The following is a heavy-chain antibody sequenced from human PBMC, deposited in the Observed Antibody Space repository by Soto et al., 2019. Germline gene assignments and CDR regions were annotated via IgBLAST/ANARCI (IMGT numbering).Heavy chain of an antibody. CDR3: VRERGLSSFYGMDV. CDR2: ITSSSGHI. Sequence: PGGSLRLSCAASGFTLTTYTMNWVRQASGKGLEWVSSITSSSGHIYYAYSVKGRFTISRDNARNSLYLQMNSLRAEDTAVYYCVRERGLSSFYGMDVWGQGTTVTVYS. CDR1: GFTLTTYT. D-gene: IGHD3-10*01. J-gene: IGHJ6*02. V-gene: IGHV3-21*01.